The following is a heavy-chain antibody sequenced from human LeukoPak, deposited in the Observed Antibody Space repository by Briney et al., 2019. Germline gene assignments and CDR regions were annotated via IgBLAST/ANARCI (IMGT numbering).Heavy chain of an antibody. V-gene: IGHV3-30*02. J-gene: IGHJ5*02. CDR3: ARDPSSGWYLKGWFDP. CDR2: IRYDSTDK. Sequence: GGSLRLSCAASGFTFSSYGMHWVRQAPAKGLEWVAFIRYDSTDKYYADSVKGRFTISRDNSKNTLYLQMNSLGAEDTALYYCARDPSSGWYLKGWFDPWGQGTLVTVSS. CDR1: GFTFSSYG. D-gene: IGHD6-19*01.